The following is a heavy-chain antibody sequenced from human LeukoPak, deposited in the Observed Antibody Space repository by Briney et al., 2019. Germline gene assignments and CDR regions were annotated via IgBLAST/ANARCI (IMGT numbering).Heavy chain of an antibody. J-gene: IGHJ6*02. CDR3: AVPDPGNRVVPYYGMDV. CDR2: INHSGST. CDR1: GGSFSGYY. D-gene: IGHD2-2*01. V-gene: IGHV4-34*01. Sequence: PSETLSLTCAVYGGSFSGYYWSWIRQPPGKGLEWIGEINHSGSTNYNPSLKSRVTISVDTSKNQFSLKLSSVTAADTAVYYCAVPDPGNRVVPYYGMDVWGQGTTVTVSS.